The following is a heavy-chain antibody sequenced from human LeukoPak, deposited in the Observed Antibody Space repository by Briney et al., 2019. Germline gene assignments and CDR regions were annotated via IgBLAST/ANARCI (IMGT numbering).Heavy chain of an antibody. CDR3: AKGFYYYDSSGYYLFDY. J-gene: IGHJ4*02. V-gene: IGHV3-23*01. CDR1: GFAFSSYA. D-gene: IGHD3-22*01. Sequence: GGSLRLSCAASGFAFSSYAMSWVRQAPGKGLEWVSAISGSGGSTYYADSVKGRFTISRDNSKNTLYLQMNSLRAEDTAVYYCAKGFYYYDSSGYYLFDYWGQGTLVTVSS. CDR2: ISGSGGST.